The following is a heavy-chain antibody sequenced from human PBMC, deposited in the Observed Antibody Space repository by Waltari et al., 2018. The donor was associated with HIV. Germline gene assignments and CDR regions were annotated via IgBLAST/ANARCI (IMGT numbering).Heavy chain of an antibody. J-gene: IGHJ5*02. Sequence: QVQMQESGPGLVKPSETLSLTCTVSGGSINTYFWNWFRQPPGKGLEWIGYIYSTGTANYTPSLKSRVTMSVDTSKNQCSLKVRAVTAADTAVYYCARGTGVRFCSSWGQGTLVTVSS. V-gene: IGHV4-59*01. CDR2: IYSTGTA. CDR3: ARGTGVRFCSS. D-gene: IGHD3-3*01. CDR1: GGSINTYF.